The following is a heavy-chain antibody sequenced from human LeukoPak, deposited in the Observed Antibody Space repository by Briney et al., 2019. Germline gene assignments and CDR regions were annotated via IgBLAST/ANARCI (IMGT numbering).Heavy chain of an antibody. V-gene: IGHV1-8*01. CDR2: MNPNSGNT. Sequence: ASVKVSCKASGYTFTSFDINWVRQATGQGLEWMGWMNPNSGNTGYAQKFQGRVTMTRNTSISTAYMELSSLRSEDTAVYYCARGRLPRGLWFAGPYYMDVWGKGTTVTISS. CDR3: ARGRLPRGLWFAGPYYMDV. CDR1: GYTFTSFD. J-gene: IGHJ6*03. D-gene: IGHD3-10*01.